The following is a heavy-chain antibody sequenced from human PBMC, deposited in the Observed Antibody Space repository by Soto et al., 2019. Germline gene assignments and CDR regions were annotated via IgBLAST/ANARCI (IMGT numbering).Heavy chain of an antibody. D-gene: IGHD6-19*01. Sequence: SESLSLTCTVSGGSISSGDYYWSWIRQPPGKGLEWIGYIYYSGSTYYNPSLKSRVTISVDTSKNQFSLKLSSVTAADTAVYYCARDISRWTAYSSGRPYYYYGMDVWGQGTTVNVSS. CDR1: GGSISSGDYY. V-gene: IGHV4-30-4*01. CDR3: ARDISRWTAYSSGRPYYYYGMDV. CDR2: IYYSGST. J-gene: IGHJ6*02.